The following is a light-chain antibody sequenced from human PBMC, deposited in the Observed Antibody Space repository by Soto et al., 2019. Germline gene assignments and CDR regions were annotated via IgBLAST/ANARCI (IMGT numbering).Light chain of an antibody. CDR2: DVS. Sequence: DIQRTQSPSTLCASLWDSVTITCRASQRISGWLAWHQQKPGKAPKLLIYDVSALKRGVPPRFSGSGSGTEFTLTISSLQPEDFATYYCQQYDSFSVTFGQGTKVDIK. J-gene: IGKJ1*01. CDR3: QQYDSFSVT. CDR1: QRISGW. V-gene: IGKV1-5*01.